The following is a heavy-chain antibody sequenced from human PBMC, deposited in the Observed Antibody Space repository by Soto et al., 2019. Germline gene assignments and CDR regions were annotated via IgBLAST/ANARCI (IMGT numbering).Heavy chain of an antibody. J-gene: IGHJ4*02. D-gene: IGHD2-15*01. V-gene: IGHV2-5*02. Sequence: QITLKESGPTLVKPTQTLTLTCNVSGVSLSTGGVGVGWIRQPPGKALEWLALIYWDDDQRSSPSLKSRLTIPKDTSTNQVVLTMTNMAPEDTATYYCAPMRAAKFDYWGQGTLVTVSS. CDR2: IYWDDDQ. CDR1: GVSLSTGGVG. CDR3: APMRAAKFDY.